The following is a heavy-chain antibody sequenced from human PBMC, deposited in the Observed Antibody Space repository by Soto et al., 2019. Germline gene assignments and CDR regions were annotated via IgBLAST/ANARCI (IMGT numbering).Heavy chain of an antibody. Sequence: QVQLVQSGAEVKKPGSSVKVSCKASGGTFSSYAISWVRQAPGQGLEWMGGIIPIFGTANYAQKFQGRVTLTPDESTSTAYRELSGLRSEDTAVYYCASQLYSYGYGPFDYWGQGTLVTVSS. CDR2: IIPIFGTA. CDR3: ASQLYSYGYGPFDY. CDR1: GGTFSSYA. V-gene: IGHV1-69*05. D-gene: IGHD5-18*01. J-gene: IGHJ4*02.